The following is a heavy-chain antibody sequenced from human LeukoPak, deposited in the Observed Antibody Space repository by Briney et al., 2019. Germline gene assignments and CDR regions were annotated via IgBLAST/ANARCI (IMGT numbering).Heavy chain of an antibody. CDR2: IIPIFGTA. J-gene: IGHJ4*02. Sequence: LGASVKVSCKASGGTFSSYAISWVRQAPGQGLEWMGGIIPIFGTANYAQKFQGRVTITADESTSTAYMELRSLRSDDTAVYYCARGPHERSGYPDDWGQGTLVTVSS. D-gene: IGHD3-22*01. V-gene: IGHV1-69*13. CDR1: GGTFSSYA. CDR3: ARGPHERSGYPDD.